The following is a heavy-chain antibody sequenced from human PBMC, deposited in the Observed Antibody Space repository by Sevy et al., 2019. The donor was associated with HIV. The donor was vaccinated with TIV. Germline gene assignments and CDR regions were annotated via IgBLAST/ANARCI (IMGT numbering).Heavy chain of an antibody. J-gene: IGHJ4*02. V-gene: IGHV3-11*04. Sequence: GGSLRLSCTASGFTLSDYYMSWIRQAPGKGLQWISYISGSDDSGGDDTIYYADSVKGRFTISRDNAKNSLYLQMNSLRADDTALYYCARGAGVDCSGSSCYLDFDYWGQGTLVTVSS. CDR2: ISGSDDSGGDDTI. CDR1: GFTLSDYY. CDR3: ARGAGVDCSGSSCYLDFDY. D-gene: IGHD2-2*01.